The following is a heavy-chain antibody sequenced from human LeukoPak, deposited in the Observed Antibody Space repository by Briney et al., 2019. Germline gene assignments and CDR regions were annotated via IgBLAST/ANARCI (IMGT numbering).Heavy chain of an antibody. V-gene: IGHV4-39*01. D-gene: IGHD3-16*01. J-gene: IGHJ4*02. CDR2: IYYSGST. CDR1: GGSISSSSYY. Sequence: SETLSLTCTVSGGSISSSSYYWGWIRQPPGKGLEWIGSIYYSGSTYYNPSLKSRVTTSVDTSKNQFSLKLSSVTAADTAVYYCASSWGSAIDFWGQGILVTVSS. CDR3: ASSWGSAIDF.